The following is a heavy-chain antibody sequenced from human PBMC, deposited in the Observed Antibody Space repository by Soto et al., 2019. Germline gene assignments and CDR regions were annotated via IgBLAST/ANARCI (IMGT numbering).Heavy chain of an antibody. D-gene: IGHD2-15*01. CDR1: GGSFSAYY. V-gene: IGHV4-34*01. CDR2: IDHSGST. Sequence: QVQLQQWGAGLLKPSETLSLTCAVNGGSFSAYYWTWLRQPPGRGLEWIGEIDHSGSTNYNPSLESRVTISIDTAKTRFSLNVTSVTAADTAVYYCVRGLRYSGMDVWGQGTTVTVS. CDR3: VRGLRYSGMDV. J-gene: IGHJ6*02.